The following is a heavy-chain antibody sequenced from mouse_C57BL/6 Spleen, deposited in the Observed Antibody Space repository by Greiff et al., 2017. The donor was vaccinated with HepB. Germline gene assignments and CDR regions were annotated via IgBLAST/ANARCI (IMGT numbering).Heavy chain of an antibody. D-gene: IGHD2-4*01. Sequence: VQLQQSGAELVRPGTSVKVSCKASGYAFTNYLIEWVKQRPGQGLEWIGVINPVSGGTNYNEKFKGKATLTADKSSSTAYMQLSSLTSEDSAVYFCARGNDYDVFAYWGQGTLVTVSA. CDR1: GYAFTNYL. CDR3: ARGNDYDVFAY. J-gene: IGHJ3*01. V-gene: IGHV1-54*01. CDR2: INPVSGGT.